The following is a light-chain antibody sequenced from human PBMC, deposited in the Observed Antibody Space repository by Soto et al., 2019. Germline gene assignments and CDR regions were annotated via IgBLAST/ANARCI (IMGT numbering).Light chain of an antibody. CDR2: EVN. CDR1: SSDVGDYNY. CDR3: SSYTNTRTYV. Sequence: QSALIQPASESGSPGQSITISCTGTSSDVGDYNYVSWYQQHPDRVPKLIIFEVNNRPSGVSNRFSGSKSGITASLTISGLQAEDEADYYCSSYTNTRTYVFGTGTKLTVL. V-gene: IGLV2-14*01. J-gene: IGLJ1*01.